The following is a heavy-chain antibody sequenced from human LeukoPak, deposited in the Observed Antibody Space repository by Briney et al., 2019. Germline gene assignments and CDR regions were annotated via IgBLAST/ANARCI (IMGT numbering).Heavy chain of an antibody. D-gene: IGHD6-13*01. V-gene: IGHV1-69*13. CDR1: GGTFSSYA. CDR2: IIPIFGTA. J-gene: IGHJ6*02. CDR3: ARGVKSSSWYGPHLGMDV. Sequence: GASVKVSCKASGGTFSSYAISWVRQAPGQGLEWMGGIIPIFGTANYAQKFQGRVTITADESTSTAYMELSSLRSEDTAVYYCARGVKSSSWYGPHLGMDVWGQGTTVTVSS.